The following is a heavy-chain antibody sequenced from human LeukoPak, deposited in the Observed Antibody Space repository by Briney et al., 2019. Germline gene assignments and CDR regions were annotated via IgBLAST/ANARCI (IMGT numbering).Heavy chain of an antibody. CDR1: GFTFSNYA. Sequence: GGSLRLSCAASGFTFSNYALSWVRQAPGKGLEWVSGISDSGGSTLYADSVKGRFTISRDNPKNTVYLQMNSLRAEDTAVYYCASDPFGYWGQGTLVTVSS. CDR3: ASDPFGY. J-gene: IGHJ4*02. CDR2: ISDSGGST. V-gene: IGHV3-23*01. D-gene: IGHD2-21*01.